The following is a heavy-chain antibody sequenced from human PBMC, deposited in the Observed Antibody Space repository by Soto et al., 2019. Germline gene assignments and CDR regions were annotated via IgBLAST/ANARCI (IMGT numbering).Heavy chain of an antibody. CDR1: GFPFKNYW. CDR2: INDEGSWT. D-gene: IGHD6-6*01. J-gene: IGHJ5*02. CDR3: AREAEQSDSSSGVS. Sequence: SLRLSCAASGFPFKNYWMNWVRQSAGKGLVWIARINDEGSWTTYADSVKGRFTVSRDNSKNTLDMEMNSLGVEDTAVYFCAREAEQSDSSSGVSWGRGTLVNVSS. V-gene: IGHV3-74*01.